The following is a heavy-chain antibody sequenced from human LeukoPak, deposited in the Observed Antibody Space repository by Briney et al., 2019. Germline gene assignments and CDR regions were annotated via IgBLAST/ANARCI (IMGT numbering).Heavy chain of an antibody. J-gene: IGHJ4*02. CDR1: GGSITDYY. V-gene: IGHV4-59*01. D-gene: IGHD1-14*01. Sequence: PSETLSLTCTVSGGSITDYYWSWIRHSSGKGLEWIGYMYYSGSAYYSPSLKTRVTISVDRSKNQFSLKLSSVTAADTAVYYCARSPTPERLDYWGQGTLVTVSS. CDR3: ARSPTPERLDY. CDR2: MYYSGSA.